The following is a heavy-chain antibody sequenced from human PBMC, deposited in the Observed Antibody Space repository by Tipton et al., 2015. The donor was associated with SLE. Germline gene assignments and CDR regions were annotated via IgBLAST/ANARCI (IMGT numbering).Heavy chain of an antibody. Sequence: LRLSRTVSGGSISSSNYYWSWIRQPPGKGLEWIGYIYYSGSTNYNPSLKSRVTISVDTSKNQFSLKLSSVTAADTAVYYCARYGTYDGSRYFQHWGQGTLVTVSS. V-gene: IGHV4-61*01. J-gene: IGHJ1*01. CDR3: ARYGTYDGSRYFQH. CDR1: GGSISSSNYY. D-gene: IGHD1-26*01. CDR2: IYYSGST.